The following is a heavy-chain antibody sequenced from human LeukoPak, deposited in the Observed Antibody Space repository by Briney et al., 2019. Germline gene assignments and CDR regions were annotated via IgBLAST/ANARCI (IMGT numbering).Heavy chain of an antibody. V-gene: IGHV1-46*01. Sequence: ASVKVSCKASGYTFTSYYMHWVRQAPGQGLEWMGIINPSGGSTSYAQKFQGRVTMTRDTSTSTVYMELSSLRSEDTAVYYCARGGLGSSWSERSFDYWGQGTLVTVSS. CDR2: INPSGGST. CDR1: GYTFTSYY. D-gene: IGHD6-13*01. CDR3: ARGGLGSSWSERSFDY. J-gene: IGHJ4*02.